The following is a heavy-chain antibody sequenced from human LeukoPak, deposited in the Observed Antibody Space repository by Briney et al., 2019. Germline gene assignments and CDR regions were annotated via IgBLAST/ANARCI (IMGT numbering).Heavy chain of an antibody. D-gene: IGHD3-16*01. CDR1: GYTFTTYG. CDR3: ARDGGRLGGDAFDI. V-gene: IGHV1-2*02. J-gene: IGHJ3*02. Sequence: ASVKVSCKASGYTFTTYGISWLRQAPGQGLEWMGWINPNSGGTNYAQKFQGRVTMTRDTSISTAYMELSRLRSDDTAVYYCARDGGRLGGDAFDIWGQGTMVTVSS. CDR2: INPNSGGT.